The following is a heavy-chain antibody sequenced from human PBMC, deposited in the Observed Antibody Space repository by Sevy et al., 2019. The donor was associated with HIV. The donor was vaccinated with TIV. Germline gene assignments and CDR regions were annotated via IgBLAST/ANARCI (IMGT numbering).Heavy chain of an antibody. Sequence: ASLKVSCKVSGYTLTELSMHWVRQVPGKGLEWMGSFDPEDAETIYAQKFQGRVTMTEDTSTDTAYMELSSLRSEDTAVYYCATTKDYYENSGDPFDYWGQGTLVTVSS. D-gene: IGHD3-22*01. CDR2: FDPEDAET. CDR3: ATTKDYYENSGDPFDY. V-gene: IGHV1-24*01. CDR1: GYTLTELS. J-gene: IGHJ4*02.